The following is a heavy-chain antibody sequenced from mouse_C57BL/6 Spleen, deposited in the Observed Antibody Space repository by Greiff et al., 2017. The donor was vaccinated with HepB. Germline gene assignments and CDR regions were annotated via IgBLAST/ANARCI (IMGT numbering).Heavy chain of an antibody. V-gene: IGHV5-6*01. D-gene: IGHD2-4*01. CDR1: GFTFSSYG. CDR3: ARPDDYEDYAMDY. Sequence: EVKVVESGGDLVKPGGSLKLSCAASGFTFSSYGMSWVRQTPDKRLEWVATISSGGSYTYYPDSVKGRFTISRDNAKNTLYLQMSSLTSEDTAMYYCARPDDYEDYAMDYWGQGTSVTVSS. CDR2: ISSGGSYT. J-gene: IGHJ4*01.